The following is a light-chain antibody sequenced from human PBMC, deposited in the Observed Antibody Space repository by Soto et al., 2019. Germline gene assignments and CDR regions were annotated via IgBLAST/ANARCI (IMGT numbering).Light chain of an antibody. CDR2: GTT. J-gene: IGLJ1*01. CDR1: SSSIGAGFD. CDR3: QSYDTSLGGYYV. V-gene: IGLV1-40*01. Sequence: QSVLTQPPSVSGAPGQSVTISCTGSSSSIGAGFDVHWFQHFPGTAPKLLIYGTTNRPSGVPDRFSGSKSGASASLAITGLQAEDEADYYCQSYDTSLGGYYVFGTGTKVTVL.